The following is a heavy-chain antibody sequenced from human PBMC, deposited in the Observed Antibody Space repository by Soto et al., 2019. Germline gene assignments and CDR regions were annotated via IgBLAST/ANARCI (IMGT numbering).Heavy chain of an antibody. D-gene: IGHD4-17*01. CDR1: GFSLTTTSMG. V-gene: IGHV2-5*02. Sequence: QITLKESGPPLVRPAQTLTLTCAFSGFSLTTTSMGVAWIRQPPGKDLEWLALIYWDDDQRYSPSLKDRLTISKDTPSSRVVLTISNMNPEDTGTYFCAHAGDYDLLSFDHWGPGTLVTVSS. J-gene: IGHJ4*02. CDR2: IYWDDDQ. CDR3: AHAGDYDLLSFDH.